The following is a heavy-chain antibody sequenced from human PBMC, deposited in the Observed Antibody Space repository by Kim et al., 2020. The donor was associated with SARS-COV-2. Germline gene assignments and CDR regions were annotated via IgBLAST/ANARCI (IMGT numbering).Heavy chain of an antibody. V-gene: IGHV1-3*01. Sequence: ASVKVSCKASGYTFTSYAMHWVRQAPGQRLEWMGWINAGNGNTKYSQKFQGRVTITRDTSASTAYMELSSLRSEDTAVYYCARDRYYGDYEGEFDYWGQGTLVTVSS. CDR2: INAGNGNT. J-gene: IGHJ4*02. CDR3: ARDRYYGDYEGEFDY. CDR1: GYTFTSYA. D-gene: IGHD4-17*01.